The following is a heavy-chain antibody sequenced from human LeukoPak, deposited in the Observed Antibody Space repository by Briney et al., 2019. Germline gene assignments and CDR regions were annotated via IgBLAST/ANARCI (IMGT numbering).Heavy chain of an antibody. J-gene: IGHJ5*02. CDR3: AKDGSSGWPNWFDP. V-gene: IGHV3-21*04. Sequence: GGSLRLSCAASGFTFRSYSMNWVRQAPGKGLEWVSSITSSSNYIYYADSVKGRFTISRDNSKNTLYLQMNSLRAEDTAVYYCAKDGSSGWPNWFDPWGQGTLVTVSS. D-gene: IGHD6-19*01. CDR2: ITSSSNYI. CDR1: GFTFRSYS.